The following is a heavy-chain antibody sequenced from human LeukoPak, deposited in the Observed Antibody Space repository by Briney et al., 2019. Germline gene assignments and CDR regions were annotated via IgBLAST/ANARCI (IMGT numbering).Heavy chain of an antibody. CDR2: IIPIFGTA. CDR1: EGTFNSYA. CDR3: ARSRPSGFIDYWDY. V-gene: IGHV1-69*06. J-gene: IGHJ4*02. Sequence: SVKVSCKASEGTFNSYAISWVRQAPGQGLECMGRIIPIFGTANYAQKFLGRVTITADKSTSTVYMELSSLRSEDTAVYYCARSRPSGFIDYWDYWGQGTLVTVSS. D-gene: IGHD4/OR15-4a*01.